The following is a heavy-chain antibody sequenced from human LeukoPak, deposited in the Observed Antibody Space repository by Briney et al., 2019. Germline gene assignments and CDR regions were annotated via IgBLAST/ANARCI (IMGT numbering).Heavy chain of an antibody. CDR3: ASGRVGATMPFDY. V-gene: IGHV1-69*13. D-gene: IGHD1-26*01. CDR1: GGTFSSYA. CDR2: IIPIFGTA. J-gene: IGHJ4*02. Sequence: VASVKVSCKASGGTFSSYAISWVRQAPGQGLEWMGGIIPIFGTANYAQKFQGRVTITADESTSTAYMELSSLRSEDTAVYYCASGRVGATMPFDYWGQGTLVTVSS.